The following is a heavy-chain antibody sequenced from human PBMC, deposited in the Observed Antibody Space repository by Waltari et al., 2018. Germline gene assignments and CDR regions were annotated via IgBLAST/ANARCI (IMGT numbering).Heavy chain of an antibody. V-gene: IGHV3-9*01. CDR2: ISWNSGSI. CDR3: AKVRGLAVAPSVFDF. J-gene: IGHJ4*02. Sequence: EVQLVESGGGLVQPGRSLRLSCAASGFTLDDYAMHWVRQAPGKGLEWVSGISWNSGSIGYADSVKGRFTISRDNAKNSLYLQMNSLRAEDTALYYCAKVRGLAVAPSVFDFWGQGTLVTVSS. CDR1: GFTLDDYA. D-gene: IGHD6-19*01.